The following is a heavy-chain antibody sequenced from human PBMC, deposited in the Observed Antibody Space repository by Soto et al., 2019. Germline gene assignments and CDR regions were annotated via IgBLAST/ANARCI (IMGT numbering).Heavy chain of an antibody. CDR2: INHSGST. J-gene: IGHJ4*02. D-gene: IGHD4-17*01. V-gene: IGHV4-34*01. CDR3: ASQRPTVNTFDY. Sequence: QVQLQQWGAGLLRPSETLSLTCAVYGGSFSDYYWSWIRQPPGKGLEWIGEINHSGSTNYNPSLKSRVSILVDTSKNQFSLRLNSVTAADTAIYYCASQRPTVNTFDYWGQGTPVAVSS. CDR1: GGSFSDYY.